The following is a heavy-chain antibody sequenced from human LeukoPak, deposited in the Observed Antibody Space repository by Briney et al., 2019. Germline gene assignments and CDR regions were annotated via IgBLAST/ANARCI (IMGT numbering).Heavy chain of an antibody. Sequence: ASVKVSCKASGYTFTGYYMHWVRQAPGQGLEWMGWINPNSGGTNYAQKFQGRVTITADKSTSTAYMELSSLRSENTAVYYCARVKASSSNWGQGTLVTVSS. CDR3: ARVKASSSN. J-gene: IGHJ4*02. V-gene: IGHV1-2*02. CDR1: GYTFTGYY. CDR2: INPNSGGT. D-gene: IGHD6-6*01.